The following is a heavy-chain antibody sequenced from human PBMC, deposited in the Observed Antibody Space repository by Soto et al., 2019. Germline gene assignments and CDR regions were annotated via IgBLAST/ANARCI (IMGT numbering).Heavy chain of an antibody. CDR3: AREGSGYNF. Sequence: QVQLVQSGAELKKPGSSVKVSCKASGGSFSNFGISWVRQAPGQGLEWMGGIVPVFGRPNYAQRFRGRLTITADESTGTGYMELISLRSDDTAVYYCAREGSGYNFWGQGTQVTVSS. D-gene: IGHD5-12*01. V-gene: IGHV1-69*01. CDR1: GGSFSNFG. J-gene: IGHJ4*02. CDR2: IVPVFGRP.